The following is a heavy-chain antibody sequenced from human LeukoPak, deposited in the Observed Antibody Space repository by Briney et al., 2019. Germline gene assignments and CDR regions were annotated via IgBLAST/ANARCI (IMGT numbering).Heavy chain of an antibody. CDR1: GGSISSGSYY. J-gene: IGHJ4*02. Sequence: PSETLSLTCTVSGGSISSGSYYWSWIRQSPGKGLEWIGYIHHSGGTSYNPSLKGRVTMSIDTSEKQFSLKVRSVTAADTAIYYCARERASVGRCRFDNWGQGTLVTVSS. CDR2: IHHSGGT. D-gene: IGHD4-17*01. CDR3: ARERASVGRCRFDN. V-gene: IGHV4-61*01.